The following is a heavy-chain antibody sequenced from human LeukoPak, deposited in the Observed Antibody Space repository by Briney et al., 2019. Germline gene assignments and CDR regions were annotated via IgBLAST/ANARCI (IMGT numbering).Heavy chain of an antibody. J-gene: IGHJ5*02. CDR2: ISHDGSNI. V-gene: IGHV3-30*18. Sequence: GGSLRLSCAASGFTFYSYGMHWVRQAPGKGLEWVTVISHDGSNIHYGDSVKGRFTISRDNSKNTLYLQMNSLRAEDTAVYYCAKDPYRVVVATGNYLDPWGQGTLVTVSS. CDR1: GFTFYSYG. D-gene: IGHD2-15*01. CDR3: AKDPYRVVVATGNYLDP.